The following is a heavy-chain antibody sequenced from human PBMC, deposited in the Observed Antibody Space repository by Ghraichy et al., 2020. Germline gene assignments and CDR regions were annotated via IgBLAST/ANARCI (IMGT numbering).Heavy chain of an antibody. V-gene: IGHV4-59*01. CDR2: IYYSGST. D-gene: IGHD3-3*01. Sequence: SETLSLTCTVSGGSISSYYWSWIRQPPGKGLEWIGYIYYSGSTNYNPSLKSRVTISVDTSKNQFSLKLSSVTAADTAVYYCASASTPGVLRFLEWPRYYYYGMDVWGQGTTVTVSS. CDR1: GGSISSYY. CDR3: ASASTPGVLRFLEWPRYYYYGMDV. J-gene: IGHJ6*02.